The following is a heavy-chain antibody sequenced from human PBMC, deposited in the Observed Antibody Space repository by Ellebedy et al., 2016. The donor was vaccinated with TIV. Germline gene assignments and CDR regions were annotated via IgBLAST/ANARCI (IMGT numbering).Heavy chain of an antibody. CDR3: ARDSHSSNLRDALDF. Sequence: ASVKVSXXASGDTFTTYGISWVRQAPGQGLEWMGWISGNNGNTNYAQKLQGRVTMTTDTSTSTAYMELRSLRSDDTAVYYCARDSHSSNLRDALDFWGQGTMVTVSS. CDR1: GDTFTTYG. V-gene: IGHV1-18*01. CDR2: ISGNNGNT. D-gene: IGHD6-13*01. J-gene: IGHJ3*01.